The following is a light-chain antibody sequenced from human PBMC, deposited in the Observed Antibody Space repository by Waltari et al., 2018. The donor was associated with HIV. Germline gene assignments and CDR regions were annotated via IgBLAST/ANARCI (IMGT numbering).Light chain of an antibody. CDR1: QSVSTN. J-gene: IGKJ2*01. V-gene: IGKV3-15*01. CDR2: DAS. CDR3: QQYKNWPLYT. Sequence: EVVMTQSPATLSVSPGERATLSCRASQSVSTNLAWYQQKPGQAPRLLIYDASTGVTGLPARFSGSGSGTEFTLTISSLQSEDFAFYYCQQYKNWPLYTFGQGTKLEI.